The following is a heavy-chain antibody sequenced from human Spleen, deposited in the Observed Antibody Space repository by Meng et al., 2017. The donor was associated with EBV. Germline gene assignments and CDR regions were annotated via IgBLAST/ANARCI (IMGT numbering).Heavy chain of an antibody. CDR2: IHYDGST. J-gene: IGHJ5*02. CDR1: CGYVSSGSYY. V-gene: IGHV4-61*01. D-gene: IGHD3-22*01. Sequence: QVALQESGPGLWKPSETLSLTCTVSCGYVSSGSYYWSWIRQPPGKGLEWIGYIHYDGSTNYKSSLKSRVTMSVDTSKNQFSLKMSSVTAADTAVYYCARQYYYDSNWWLDPWGQGTLVTVSS. CDR3: ARQYYYDSNWWLDP.